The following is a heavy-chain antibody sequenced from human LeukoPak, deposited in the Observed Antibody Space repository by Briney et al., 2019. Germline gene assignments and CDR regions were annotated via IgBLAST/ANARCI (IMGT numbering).Heavy chain of an antibody. Sequence: GGSLRLSCAASGFTFNSNSMHWVRQAPGKGLEWVTAISDDETYKFYADSVKGRFTISRDNSKNTLYLQMNSLRAEDTAVYYCAKGFGLLWFGELAGDAFDIWGQGTMVTVSS. CDR3: AKGFGLLWFGELAGDAFDI. V-gene: IGHV3-30-3*01. CDR1: GFTFNSNS. D-gene: IGHD3-10*01. CDR2: ISDDETYK. J-gene: IGHJ3*02.